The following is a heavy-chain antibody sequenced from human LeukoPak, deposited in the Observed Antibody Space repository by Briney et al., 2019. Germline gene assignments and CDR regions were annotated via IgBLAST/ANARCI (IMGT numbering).Heavy chain of an antibody. CDR2: ISCSGGST. CDR3: AKVPHDILTGYYFDY. V-gene: IGHV3-23*01. CDR1: GFTFSSYA. Sequence: GGSLRLSCAASGFTFSSYAMSWVRQAPGKGLEWVSAISCSGGSTYYADSVKGRFTISRDNSKNTLYLQMNSLRAEDTAVYYCAKVPHDILTGYYFDYWGQGTLVTVSS. D-gene: IGHD3-9*01. J-gene: IGHJ4*02.